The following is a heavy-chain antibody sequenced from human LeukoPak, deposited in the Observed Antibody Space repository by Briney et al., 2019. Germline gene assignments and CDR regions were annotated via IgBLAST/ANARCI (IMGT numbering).Heavy chain of an antibody. J-gene: IGHJ1*01. CDR2: ISYDGSNK. D-gene: IGHD2-15*01. CDR1: GFTFSSYA. V-gene: IGHV3-30*04. CDR3: AKARVVVAATPSEYFQH. Sequence: GGSLRLSCTASGFTFSSYAMHWVRQAPGKGLEWVAVISYDGSNKYYADSVKGRFTISRDNSKNTLYLQMNSLRAEDTAVYYCAKARVVVAATPSEYFQHWGRAPWSPSPQ.